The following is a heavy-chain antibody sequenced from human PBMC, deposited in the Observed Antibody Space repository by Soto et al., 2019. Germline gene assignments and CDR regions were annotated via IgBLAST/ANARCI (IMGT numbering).Heavy chain of an antibody. Sequence: QVQLVESGGGVVQPGRSLRLSCAASGFTFSDYGTHWVRQAPGKGLEWVAAISYAGNDKYYADSVKGRFNISRDNSKNTLYLQLNSLRAEDTAVYYCAKDLVAGYGSGRRGCLDYWGQGTQVTVS. D-gene: IGHD6-19*01. CDR1: GFTFSDYG. CDR3: AKDLVAGYGSGRRGCLDY. V-gene: IGHV3-30*18. J-gene: IGHJ4*02. CDR2: ISYAGNDK.